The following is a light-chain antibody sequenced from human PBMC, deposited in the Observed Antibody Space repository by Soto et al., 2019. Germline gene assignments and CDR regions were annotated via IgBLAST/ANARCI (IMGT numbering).Light chain of an antibody. J-gene: IGKJ5*01. CDR1: QRVSND. CDR3: QQYGSSPTT. CDR2: GAS. Sequence: EIVMTPSPATLSVSPVERATLSCRASQRVSNDFAWYQQKPGQAPRLLIYGASSRATGIPDRFSGSGSGTDFTLTISRLEPEDFAVYACQQYGSSPTTFGQGTRLEIK. V-gene: IGKV3-20*01.